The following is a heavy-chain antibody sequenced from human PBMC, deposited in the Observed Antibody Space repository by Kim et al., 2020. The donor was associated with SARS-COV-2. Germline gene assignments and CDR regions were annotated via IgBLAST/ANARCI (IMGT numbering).Heavy chain of an antibody. CDR1: GFTFSNAW. D-gene: IGHD3-3*01. V-gene: IGHV3-15*01. Sequence: GGSLRLSCAASGFTFSNAWMSWVRQAPGKGLEWVGRIKSKTDGGTTDYAAPVKGRFTISRDDSKNTLYLQMNSLKTEDTAVYYCTIHYDFGLGFDYWGQGTLVTVSS. J-gene: IGHJ4*02. CDR3: TIHYDFGLGFDY. CDR2: IKSKTDGGTT.